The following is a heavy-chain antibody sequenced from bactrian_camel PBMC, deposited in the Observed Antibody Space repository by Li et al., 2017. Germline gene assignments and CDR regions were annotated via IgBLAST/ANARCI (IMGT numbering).Heavy chain of an antibody. CDR3: AAASSFRLWGLPSWDEYNY. Sequence: QLVEYGGGLVQPGGSLRLSYAASGFTYNRNCMAWFRQAPGKEREAVAAISTSDGRPAYADSVKGRFTISQDSAKTTVYLQMNSLKPEDTAMYYCAAASSFRLWGLPSWDEYNYWGQGTQVTVS. J-gene: IGHJ4*01. V-gene: IGHV3S1*01. CDR2: ISTSDGRP. CDR1: GFTYNRNC. D-gene: IGHD3*01.